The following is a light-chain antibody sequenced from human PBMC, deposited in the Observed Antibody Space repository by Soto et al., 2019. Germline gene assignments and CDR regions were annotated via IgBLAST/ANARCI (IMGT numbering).Light chain of an antibody. CDR3: MQATAYPPYT. CDR1: QSLLHSDGETY. V-gene: IGKV2-24*01. Sequence: DIVLTQTPLSSPVTLGQPASISCRSSQSLLHSDGETYLSWLQQRPGQPPRLPIYKISNRFSGVPDRFSGSGPGTAFSLKISRVEAEDVGIYYCMQATAYPPYTFGQGTKLEIK. CDR2: KIS. J-gene: IGKJ2*01.